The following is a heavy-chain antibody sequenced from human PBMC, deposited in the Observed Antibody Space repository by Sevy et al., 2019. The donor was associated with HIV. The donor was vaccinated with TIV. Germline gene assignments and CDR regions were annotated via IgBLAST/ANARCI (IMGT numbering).Heavy chain of an antibody. V-gene: IGHV3-15*01. CDR1: GFIFSNSW. D-gene: IGHD3-16*01. Sequence: GGSLRLSCAASGFIFSNSWMTWVRQAPGKGLEWVGHIKRKVDGETTHYAAPVKGRFTNSRDDSKSILYLQMNSLKTEDTAVYYCFETFTEFDYWGQGTLVTVSS. CDR3: FETFTEFDY. J-gene: IGHJ4*02. CDR2: IKRKVDGETT.